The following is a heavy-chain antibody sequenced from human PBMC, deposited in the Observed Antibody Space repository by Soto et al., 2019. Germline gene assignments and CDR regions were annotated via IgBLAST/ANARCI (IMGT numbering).Heavy chain of an antibody. D-gene: IGHD2-8*01. CDR2: IYYSGST. Sequence: SETLSLTCTVSGGSISSGGYYWSWIRQHPGKGLEWIGYIYYSGSTYYNPSLKSRVTISVDTSKNQFSLKLSSVTAADTAVYYCATTTPRDCTNGVCYASDIWGQGTMVTVSS. V-gene: IGHV4-31*03. CDR1: GGSISSGGYY. CDR3: ATTTPRDCTNGVCYASDI. J-gene: IGHJ3*02.